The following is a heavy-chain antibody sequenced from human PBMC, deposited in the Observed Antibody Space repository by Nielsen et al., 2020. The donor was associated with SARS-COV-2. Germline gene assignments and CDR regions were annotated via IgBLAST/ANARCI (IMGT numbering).Heavy chain of an antibody. V-gene: IGHV3-21*04. CDR1: GFTFSSYS. J-gene: IGHJ3*02. Sequence: GGSLRLSCAASGFTFSSYSMNWVRQAPGKGLEWVSSISSSSSYIYCADSVKGRFTISRDNAKNSLYLQMNSLRAEDTALYHCATLPGDAFDIWGQGTMVTVSS. CDR2: ISSSSSYI. CDR3: ATLPGDAFDI. D-gene: IGHD3-16*02.